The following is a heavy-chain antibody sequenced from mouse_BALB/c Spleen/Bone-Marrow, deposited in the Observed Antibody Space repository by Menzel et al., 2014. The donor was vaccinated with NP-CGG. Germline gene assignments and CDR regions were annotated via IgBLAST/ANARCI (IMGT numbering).Heavy chain of an antibody. Sequence: EVQLVESGGGLVQPGGSLRLSCATSGFTFTDYYMSWVRQPPGKALEWLGFIRNKANGYTTEYSASVKGRFTISRDNSQSILYLQMNTLRAEDSATYYCARDRNYGSSWYFDVWGAGTTVTASS. J-gene: IGHJ1*01. V-gene: IGHV7-3*02. CDR2: IRNKANGYTT. CDR3: ARDRNYGSSWYFDV. CDR1: GFTFTDYY. D-gene: IGHD1-1*01.